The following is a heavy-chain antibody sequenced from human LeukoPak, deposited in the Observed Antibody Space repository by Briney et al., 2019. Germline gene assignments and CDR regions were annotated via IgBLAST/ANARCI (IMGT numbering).Heavy chain of an antibody. CDR3: AREVRFSMVRREIDC. CDR2: IYYSGNT. V-gene: IGHV4-4*02. Sequence: SETLSLTCAVSGGSIGSSNWWSWVRQPPGKGLEWIGEIYYSGNTNYNPSLKSRVTISIDKSKNQFSLKLSSVTAADTAVYYCAREVRFSMVRREIDCWGQGTLVTVSS. D-gene: IGHD3-10*01. J-gene: IGHJ4*02. CDR1: GGSIGSSNW.